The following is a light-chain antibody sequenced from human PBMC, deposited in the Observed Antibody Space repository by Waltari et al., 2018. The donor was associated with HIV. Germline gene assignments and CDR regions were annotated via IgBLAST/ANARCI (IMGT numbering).Light chain of an antibody. CDR1: QYISTW. CDR3: QQYKSYPLT. Sequence: DIQMTQSPSALSASLGDRVTITCRASQYISTWLAWFQQKPGEAPKSLIYAASSLQRGVPSKFRGSGSGTDFTLTIDTLHSEDSATYYCQQYKSYPLTFGQGTRLEIK. CDR2: AAS. J-gene: IGKJ5*01. V-gene: IGKV1-16*02.